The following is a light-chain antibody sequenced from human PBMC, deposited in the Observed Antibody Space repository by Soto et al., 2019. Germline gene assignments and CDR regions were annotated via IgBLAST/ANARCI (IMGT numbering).Light chain of an antibody. Sequence: QAVVTQEPSLTVSPGGTVTLTCASSTGAVTSGHNPNWSQQKPGQAPRAVIYSTNNKHSWSPARFSGSLLGGRAALTLSGAQPEDEAEYYWFLVHDGVTLVFGGGTKLTVL. CDR1: TGAVTSGHN. CDR3: FLVHDGVTLV. J-gene: IGLJ3*02. CDR2: STN. V-gene: IGLV7-46*01.